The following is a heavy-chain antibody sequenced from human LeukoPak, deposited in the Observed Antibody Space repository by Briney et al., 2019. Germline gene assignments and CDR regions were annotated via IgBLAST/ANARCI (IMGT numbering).Heavy chain of an antibody. CDR2: VYYSGST. J-gene: IGHJ6*02. CDR3: ARGYCGGDCYSSYYYYGMDV. D-gene: IGHD2-21*02. V-gene: IGHV4-59*01. CDR1: GGSIRSDF. Sequence: PSETLSLTCTVSGGSIRSDFWSWIRQPPGKGLEWIGYVYYSGSTNYSPSLNSRVTISIDTSKNKFSLKLTSVTAADTAVYYCARGYCGGDCYSSYYYYGMDVWGQGTTVTVSS.